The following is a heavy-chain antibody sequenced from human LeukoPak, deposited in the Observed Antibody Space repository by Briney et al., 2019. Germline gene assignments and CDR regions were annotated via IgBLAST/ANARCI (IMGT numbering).Heavy chain of an antibody. D-gene: IGHD2-2*01. CDR1: GVTVSSNY. CDR3: ARQLGYCTSTSCFGRSGTFDI. Sequence: PGGSLRLSCAVSGVTVSSNYMSWVRQAPGKGLEWVSIIYTGGNTYYADSVEGRFTISRDNSRNTLYLQMNSLRHEDTAVYYCARQLGYCTSTSCFGRSGTFDIWGQGTMVTVSS. CDR2: IYTGGNT. J-gene: IGHJ3*02. V-gene: IGHV3-66*02.